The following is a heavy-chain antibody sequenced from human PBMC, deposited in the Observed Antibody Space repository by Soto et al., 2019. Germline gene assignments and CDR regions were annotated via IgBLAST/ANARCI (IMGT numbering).Heavy chain of an antibody. D-gene: IGHD3-10*01. V-gene: IGHV1-69*18. CDR1: GGTFRSYV. J-gene: IGHJ6*02. CDR2: SIPIFGTA. CDR3: AIESGLTRGLDV. Sequence: QVQLVQSGAEVKKAGSSVKVSCKASGGTFRSYVITWVRQAPGQGLEWMGRSIPIFGTANYAQKFQGRVTIIADESTSTAYMELSSLRSEDTAVYYCAIESGLTRGLDVWGQGATVTGSS.